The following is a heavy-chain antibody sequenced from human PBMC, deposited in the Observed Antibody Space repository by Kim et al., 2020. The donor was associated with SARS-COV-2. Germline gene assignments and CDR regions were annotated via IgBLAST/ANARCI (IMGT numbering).Heavy chain of an antibody. CDR1: GYTFTTYA. CDR3: AGEGGFSGRTQDGMDV. D-gene: IGHD3-10*01. J-gene: IGHJ6*02. Sequence: ASVKVSCKASGYTFTTYAMHWVRQAPGQRPEWMGWINCGTGNTKYSQRSQDRITITRDTSASSAYMELRSLRSEDTGVYYCAGEGGFSGRTQDGMDVWGQGNTVTVSS. CDR2: INCGTGNT. V-gene: IGHV1-3*01.